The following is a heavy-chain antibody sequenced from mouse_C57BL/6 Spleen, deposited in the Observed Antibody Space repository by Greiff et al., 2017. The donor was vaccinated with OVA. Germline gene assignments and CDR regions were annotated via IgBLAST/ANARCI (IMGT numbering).Heavy chain of an antibody. CDR3: GAGLWPGDY. V-gene: IGHV1-50*01. D-gene: IGHD1-1*02. CDR2: IAPSDSYT. CDR1: GYTFTSYW. J-gene: IGHJ4*01. Sequence: QVQLQQPGAELVKPGASVKLSCKASGYTFTSYWMQWVKQRPGQGLEWIGEIAPSDSYTNYNQKFKGKATLTVDKSSSTAYMQLSSLTSEDSAVYYCGAGLWPGDYWGQGTSVTVSS.